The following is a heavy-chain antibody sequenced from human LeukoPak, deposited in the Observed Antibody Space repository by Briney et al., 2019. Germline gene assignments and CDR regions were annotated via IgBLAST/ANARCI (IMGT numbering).Heavy chain of an antibody. CDR3: ARHLNYYLDY. J-gene: IGHJ4*02. CDR1: GFTFSSYA. V-gene: IGHV4-39*01. D-gene: IGHD3-10*01. CDR2: IYYSGST. Sequence: MTGGSLRLSCAASGFTFSSYAMNWVRQAPGKGLEWIGSIYYSGSTYYNPSLKSRVTISVDTSKNQFSLKLSSVTAADTAVYYCARHLNYYLDYWGQGTLVTVSS.